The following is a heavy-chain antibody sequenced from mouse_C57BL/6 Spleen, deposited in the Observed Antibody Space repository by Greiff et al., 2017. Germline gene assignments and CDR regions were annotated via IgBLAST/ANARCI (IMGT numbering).Heavy chain of an antibody. V-gene: IGHV1-69*01. CDR1: GYTFTSYW. J-gene: IGHJ4*01. Sequence: QVQLKQSGAELVMPGASVKLSCKASGYTFTSYWMHWVKQRPGHGLEWIGAIDPSDSYTNYNQKFKGKSTLTVDKSSSTAYMQLSSLTSEDSAVYYCARWLLDYAMDYWGQGTSVTVSS. CDR2: IDPSDSYT. D-gene: IGHD2-3*01. CDR3: ARWLLDYAMDY.